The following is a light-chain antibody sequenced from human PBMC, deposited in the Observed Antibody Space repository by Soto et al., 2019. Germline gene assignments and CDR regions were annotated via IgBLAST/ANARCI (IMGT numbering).Light chain of an antibody. J-gene: IGKJ1*01. CDR3: QQYSGPRT. CDR2: DAS. CDR1: QNINYW. Sequence: DIQMTQSPSTLSASVGDRVTITCRASQNINYWLAWYQHKLGSPPKLLIFDASNLGRGVPSRFSGGGSGTQFTLNISSLRPDDVATYDCQQYSGPRTFGQGTKVEIK. V-gene: IGKV1-5*01.